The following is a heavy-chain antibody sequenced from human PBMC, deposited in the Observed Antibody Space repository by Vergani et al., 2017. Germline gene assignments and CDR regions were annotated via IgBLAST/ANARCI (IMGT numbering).Heavy chain of an antibody. D-gene: IGHD1-1*01. J-gene: IGHJ1*01. Sequence: QVQLVESGGDVVQPGKSLRLSCAASGFSFRSYGMHWVRQAPGKGLEWVAVLSYEGSSDFYADSVKGRFTISRDNSNNTLYLQMNSLRTEDTAVYYCATKSCGTPGCQIGYFREWGQGTLVTVSS. CDR1: GFSFRSYG. V-gene: IGHV3-30*03. CDR2: LSYEGSSD. CDR3: ATKSCGTPGCQIGYFRE.